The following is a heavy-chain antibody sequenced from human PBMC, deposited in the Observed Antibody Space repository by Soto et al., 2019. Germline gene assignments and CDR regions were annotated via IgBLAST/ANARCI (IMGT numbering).Heavy chain of an antibody. CDR2: ISSSATHT. V-gene: IGHV3-11*06. J-gene: IGHJ6*02. D-gene: IGHD1-1*01. CDR3: AKVASRTVGTTCNYYYCMDF. CDR1: GLTFSDYD. Sequence: PGGSLRLSCAASGLTFSDYDMSWIHQAPGKGPEWISHISSSATHTNYADSVKGRFTVSRDNAKNSLYLQMNSLRDDDTAMYYCAKVASRTVGTTCNYYYCMDFWGQGTMVTVSS.